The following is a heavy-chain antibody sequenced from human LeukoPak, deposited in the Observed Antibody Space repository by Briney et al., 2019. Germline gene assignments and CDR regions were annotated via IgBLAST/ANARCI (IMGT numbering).Heavy chain of an antibody. Sequence: GGSLRLSCAASAFTFRSYGMHWVRQAPGKGLDWVAFIRYDGSNKYYGDSVKGRFTISRDNSKNTLYLQMNSLRAEDTAVYYCASVGALYYWGQGTLVTVSS. V-gene: IGHV3-30*02. CDR2: IRYDGSNK. CDR3: ASVGALYY. J-gene: IGHJ4*02. D-gene: IGHD1-26*01. CDR1: AFTFRSYG.